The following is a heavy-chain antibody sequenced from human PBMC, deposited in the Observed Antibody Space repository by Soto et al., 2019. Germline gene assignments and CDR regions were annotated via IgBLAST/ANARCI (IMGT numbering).Heavy chain of an antibody. CDR3: AHRPSYCSGGSCYSGFDY. CDR2: IYWDDDK. V-gene: IGHV2-5*02. CDR1: GFSLSTSGVG. Sequence: QITLKESGPTLVKPTQTLTLTCTFSGFSLSTSGVGVGWIRQPPGKALEWLALIYWDDDKRYSPSLKSRLTITKDTSTHPVVLTMTNMDPVDTATYYCAHRPSYCSGGSCYSGFDYWGQGTLVTVSS. D-gene: IGHD2-15*01. J-gene: IGHJ4*02.